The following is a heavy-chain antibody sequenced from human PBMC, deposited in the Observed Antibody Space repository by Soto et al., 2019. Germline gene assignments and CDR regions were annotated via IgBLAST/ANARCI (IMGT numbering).Heavy chain of an antibody. D-gene: IGHD6-13*01. Sequence: QVQLVQSGAEEKKPGASVKVSCKASGYTFTSYAINWVRQAPGQRLEWMGWMNADNGNTKYSQKFQGRVTMTRDTNTSTASMDMGRLRLRATASYDCAGSQGMAAADYWGQGTLVTVSS. CDR3: AGSQGMAAADY. V-gene: IGHV1-3*05. J-gene: IGHJ4*02. CDR1: GYTFTSYA. CDR2: MNADNGNT.